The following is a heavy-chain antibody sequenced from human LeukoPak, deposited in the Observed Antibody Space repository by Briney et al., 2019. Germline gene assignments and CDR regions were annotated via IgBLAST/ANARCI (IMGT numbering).Heavy chain of an antibody. CDR1: GYTFTDYY. J-gene: IGHJ4*02. CDR2: ITPNSGAT. CDR3: ARVSRFYYDSSGDFDY. V-gene: IGHV1-2*02. Sequence: VASVKVSCKASGYTFTDYYMHWVRQAPGPGLEWMGWITPNSGATKYAQKFRGRVSMTRDTSINTAYMELSRLRSDDTAIYYCARVSRFYYDSSGDFDYWGQGTLVTVSS. D-gene: IGHD3-22*01.